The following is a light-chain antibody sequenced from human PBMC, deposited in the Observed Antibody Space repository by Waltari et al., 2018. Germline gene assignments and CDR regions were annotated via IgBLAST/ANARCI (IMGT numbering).Light chain of an antibody. CDR1: SSDVGSYNL. CDR2: EGS. CDR3: CSYAGSSTFEV. V-gene: IGLV2-23*03. Sequence: QSTLTQPASVSGSPGQSITISCTATSSDVGSYNLVSCYHQHPGKAPKLMIYEGSKRPSGVSNRFSGSKSGNTASLRISGLQAEYEADYYCCSYAGSSTFEVFGGGTKLTVL. J-gene: IGLJ2*01.